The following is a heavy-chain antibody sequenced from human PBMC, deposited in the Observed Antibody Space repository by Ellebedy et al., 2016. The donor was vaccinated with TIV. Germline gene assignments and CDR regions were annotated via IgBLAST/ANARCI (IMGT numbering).Heavy chain of an antibody. CDR3: ATDKVCFTFDI. V-gene: IGHV3-7*01. J-gene: IGHJ3*02. Sequence: PGGSLRLSCAASGFTFSASWMTWFRQAPGQGLEWVPNINQDGRTTNYVDSLKGRFTISRDNAKSSLYLQLNSLRVDDTAMYYCATDKVCFTFDIWGRGTMVTVSS. CDR2: INQDGRTT. CDR1: GFTFSASW.